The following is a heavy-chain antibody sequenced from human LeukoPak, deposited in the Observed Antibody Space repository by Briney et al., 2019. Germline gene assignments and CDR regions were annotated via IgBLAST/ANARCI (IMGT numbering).Heavy chain of an antibody. V-gene: IGHV4-59*12. CDR2: MYYSGST. J-gene: IGHJ4*02. D-gene: IGHD2/OR15-2a*01. CDR1: GGSISNYY. Sequence: SETLSLTCTVSGGSISNYYWSWIRQSPGKGLEWIGYMYYSGSTNYDPSLKSRVIISVGTSKNQFSLKLSSVTAADTAVYYCARGDFQFDFWGQGTLVTVSS. CDR3: ARGDFQFDF.